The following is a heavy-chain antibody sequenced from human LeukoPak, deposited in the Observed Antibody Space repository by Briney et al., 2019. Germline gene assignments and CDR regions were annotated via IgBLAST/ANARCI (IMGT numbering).Heavy chain of an antibody. D-gene: IGHD3-3*01. CDR1: GFTFTNFF. CDR2: ISPNGDST. V-gene: IGHV1-46*01. CDR3: ARADDQDFDS. Sequence: GASVKVSCKASGFTFTNFFMHWLRQAPGQGLEWMGIISPNGDSTDYAQKLQGRLTMARDTSTTTLYMELSGLRSEDTAIYYCARADDQDFDSWGQGTPVTVSS. J-gene: IGHJ4*02.